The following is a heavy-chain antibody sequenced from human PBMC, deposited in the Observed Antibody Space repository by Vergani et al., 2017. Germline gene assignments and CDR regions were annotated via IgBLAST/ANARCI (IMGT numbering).Heavy chain of an antibody. Sequence: QVQLVQSGAEVKKPGASVKVSCKASGYTFTGYYMHWVRQAPGQGLEWMGWINPNSGGTNYAQKFQGRVTMTRDTSTSTVYMELSSLRSEDTAVYYCARDVDSGSLLDYWGQGTLVTVSS. CDR1: GYTFTGYY. D-gene: IGHD5-12*01. CDR2: INPNSGGT. V-gene: IGHV1-2*02. CDR3: ARDVDSGSLLDY. J-gene: IGHJ4*02.